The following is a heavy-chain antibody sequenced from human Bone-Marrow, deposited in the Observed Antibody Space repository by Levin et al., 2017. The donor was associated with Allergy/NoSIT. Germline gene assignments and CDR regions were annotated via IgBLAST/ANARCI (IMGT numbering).Heavy chain of an antibody. J-gene: IGHJ6*02. V-gene: IGHV3-23*01. CDR1: GFTFSSYA. CDR2: ISGSGGST. CDR3: AKDRSVRFLEWPKYYYYGMDV. Sequence: GASVKVSCAASGFTFSSYAMSWVRQAPGQGLEWVSLISGSGGSTYYADSVKGRFTISRDNSKNTLYLQMNSLRADDTAVYYCAKDRSVRFLEWPKYYYYGMDVWRQGTTVTVSS. D-gene: IGHD3-3*01.